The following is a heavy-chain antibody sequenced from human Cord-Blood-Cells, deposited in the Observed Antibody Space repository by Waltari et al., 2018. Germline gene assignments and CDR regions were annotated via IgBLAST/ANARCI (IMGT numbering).Heavy chain of an antibody. Sequence: EVQLVESGGGLVQPGRSLRLSCAASGFTFDDYAMHWVRQAPGKGRVWVSGISWNSGSIGYADSVKGRFTISRDNAKNSLYLQMNSLRAEDMALYYCAKGSSGSPHDAFDIWGQGTMVTVSS. CDR2: ISWNSGSI. V-gene: IGHV3-9*03. CDR3: AKGSSGSPHDAFDI. CDR1: GFTFDDYA. J-gene: IGHJ3*02. D-gene: IGHD6-19*01.